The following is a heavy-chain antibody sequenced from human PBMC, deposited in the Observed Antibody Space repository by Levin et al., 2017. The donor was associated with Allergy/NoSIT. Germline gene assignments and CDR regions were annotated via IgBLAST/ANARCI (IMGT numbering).Heavy chain of an antibody. Sequence: GGSLRLSCAASGFQFSLYGMHWVRQAPGKGLEWVALIVFDGNDQYYADSVKGRFTISRDNSKNTLYLQMSSLRETDTAIYYCAKRGYRSGNTCQSHDAIDVWGQGTLVIVSS. V-gene: IGHV3-30*18. CDR2: IVFDGNDQ. CDR1: GFQFSLYG. CDR3: AKRGYRSGNTCQSHDAIDV. J-gene: IGHJ3*01. D-gene: IGHD2-15*01.